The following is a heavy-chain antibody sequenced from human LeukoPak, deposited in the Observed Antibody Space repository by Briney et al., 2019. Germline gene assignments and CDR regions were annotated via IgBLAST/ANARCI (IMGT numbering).Heavy chain of an antibody. Sequence: GGSLRLSCAASGFTFRSYAMSWVRQAPGKGLEWVSAISGSGGSTYYADSVKGRFTISRDNSKNTLYLQMNSLRAEDTAVYYCAKDKKPTRVIATSLDYWGQGTLVTVSS. CDR2: ISGSGGST. CDR3: AKDKKPTRVIATSLDY. D-gene: IGHD2-21*01. CDR1: GFTFRSYA. V-gene: IGHV3-23*01. J-gene: IGHJ4*02.